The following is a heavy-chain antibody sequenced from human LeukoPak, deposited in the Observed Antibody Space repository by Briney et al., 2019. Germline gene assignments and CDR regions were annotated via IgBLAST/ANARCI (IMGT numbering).Heavy chain of an antibody. CDR1: GYTFTSYY. CDR3: ARRSSGYDLDY. V-gene: IGHV1-46*01. J-gene: IGHJ4*02. Sequence: ASVKVSCKASGYTFTSYYKHWVRQAPGQGLEWMGIINPSGGSTSYAQKFQGRVTMTRDTSTSTVYMELSSLRSEDTAVYYCARRSSGYDLDYWGQGTLVTVSS. CDR2: INPSGGST. D-gene: IGHD5-12*01.